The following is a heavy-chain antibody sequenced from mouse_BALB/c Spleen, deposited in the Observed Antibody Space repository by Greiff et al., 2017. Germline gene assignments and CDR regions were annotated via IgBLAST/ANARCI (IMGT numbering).Heavy chain of an antibody. CDR1: GFTFSNYW. CDR2: IRLKSNNYAT. J-gene: IGHJ3*01. CDR3: TRPGREFAY. V-gene: IGHV6-6*02. Sequence: EVKVEESGGGLVQPGGSMKLSCVASGFTFSNYWMNWVRQSPEKGLEWVAEIRLKSNNYATHYAESVKGRFTISRDDSKSSVYLQMNNLRAEDTGIYYCTRPGREFAYWGQGTLVTVSA.